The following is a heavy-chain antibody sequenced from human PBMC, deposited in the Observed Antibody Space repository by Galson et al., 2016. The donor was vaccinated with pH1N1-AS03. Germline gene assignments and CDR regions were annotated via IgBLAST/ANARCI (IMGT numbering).Heavy chain of an antibody. CDR1: GYTFTNYA. CDR2: INGGNGNT. D-gene: IGHD6-6*01. V-gene: IGHV1-3*01. CDR3: AVSPSVKAPPYY. J-gene: IGHJ4*02. Sequence: SVKVSCKASGYTFTNYAVHWVRQAPGQRLEWMGWINGGNGNTKFSRKFQGRVTLTRDTSASTAYMELSSLRSEDTAVYYCAVSPSVKAPPYYWGQGTLVTVSS.